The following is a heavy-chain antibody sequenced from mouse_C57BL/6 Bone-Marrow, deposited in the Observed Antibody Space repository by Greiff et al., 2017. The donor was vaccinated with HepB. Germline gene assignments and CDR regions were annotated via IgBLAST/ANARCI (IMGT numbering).Heavy chain of an antibody. CDR1: GFNIKDDY. CDR3: ARRNFHFDY. J-gene: IGHJ2*01. V-gene: IGHV14-4*01. CDR2: IDPENGDT. Sequence: EVQLQQSGAELVRPGASVKLSCTASGFNIKDDYMHWVKQRPEQGLEWIGWIDPENGDTEYASKFQGKATITADTSSSTAYMELRSLTSEDSAVYYCARRNFHFDYWGQGTTLTVSS. D-gene: IGHD2-1*01.